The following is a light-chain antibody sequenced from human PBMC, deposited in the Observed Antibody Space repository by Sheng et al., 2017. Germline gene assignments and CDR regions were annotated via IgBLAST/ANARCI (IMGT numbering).Light chain of an antibody. CDR3: QTWATGIVV. Sequence: QLVLTQSPSASASLGASVKLTCTLSSGHSNYAIAWHQQRPKKGPRYLMKLNSDGSHSKGDEIPDRFSGSNSGAERYLTISSLQSEDEADYYCQTWATGIVVFGGGTKLTVL. V-gene: IGLV4-69*01. CDR2: LNSDGSH. CDR1: SGHSNYA. J-gene: IGLJ2*01.